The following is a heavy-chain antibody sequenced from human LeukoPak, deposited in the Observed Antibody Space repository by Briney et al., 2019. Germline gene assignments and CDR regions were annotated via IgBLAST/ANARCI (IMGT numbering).Heavy chain of an antibody. CDR3: ARNMTAISRLDVFDI. CDR2: IYSRGST. J-gene: IGHJ3*02. V-gene: IGHV4-39*01. D-gene: IGHD2-21*02. CDR1: GRSMSSSGQY. Sequence: SETLSLTCTVSGRSMSSSGQYWGWLRQSPVKGLEWIGSIYSRGSTYYNPSLKSRVTISVDTSKNQFSLELRSVTAADTAIYYCARNMTAISRLDVFDIWGPGTMVTVS.